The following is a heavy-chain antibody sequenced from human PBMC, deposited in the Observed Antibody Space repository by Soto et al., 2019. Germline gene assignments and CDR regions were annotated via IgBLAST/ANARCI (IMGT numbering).Heavy chain of an antibody. CDR2: INPSSGNT. D-gene: IGHD4-4*01. V-gene: IGHV1-46*01. CDR1: GSTFTNYY. CDR3: ARSNPKTYSGMDV. Sequence: QVRLVQSGAEVKKPGASVEISCKTSASGSTFTNYYMHWVRQAPGQGLEWMGIINPSSGNTIYAQKFQGRVTMTRDTSTSTVYMELSSLRSEDTALYFCARSNPKTYSGMDVWGQGTTVTVSS. J-gene: IGHJ6*02.